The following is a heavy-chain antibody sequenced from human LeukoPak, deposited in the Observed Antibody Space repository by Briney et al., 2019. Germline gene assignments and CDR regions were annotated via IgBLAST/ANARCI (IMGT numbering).Heavy chain of an antibody. D-gene: IGHD6-19*01. J-gene: IGHJ5*02. Sequence: GGSLRLSCVASGFAFSNHNMDWVRQAPGKGLEWVSYISGSGDAIFYADSVRGRFTISRDNAKNSLYVRMNSLRAEDTALYYCAREGGSGWYSGWFDPWGQGTQVTVSS. CDR2: ISGSGDAI. V-gene: IGHV3-48*03. CDR1: GFAFSNHN. CDR3: AREGGSGWYSGWFDP.